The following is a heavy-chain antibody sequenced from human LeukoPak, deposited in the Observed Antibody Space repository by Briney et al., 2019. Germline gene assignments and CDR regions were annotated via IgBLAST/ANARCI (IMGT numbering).Heavy chain of an antibody. CDR2: INTDGSST. J-gene: IGHJ2*01. D-gene: IGHD4-17*01. V-gene: IGHV3-74*01. CDR3: ARDRGFGDSLYWYFDL. CDR1: GFTFSHYW. Sequence: PGGSLRLSCAASGFTFSHYWMHWVRQAPGKGLMWVSRINTDGSSTNYADSVQGRFTISRDNAKNTLYLQLNSLRAEDTAVYYCARDRGFGDSLYWYFDLWGRGTMVTVSS.